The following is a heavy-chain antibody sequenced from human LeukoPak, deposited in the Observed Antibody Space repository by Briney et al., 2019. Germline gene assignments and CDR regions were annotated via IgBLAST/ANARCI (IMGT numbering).Heavy chain of an antibody. CDR2: IKSKTDGGTT. CDR3: TTDYDATYYYDSNWDY. D-gene: IGHD3-22*01. CDR1: GFTFSNAW. J-gene: IGHJ4*02. Sequence: GGALRLSCAASGFTFSNAWMSWVRQAPGKGLEWVGRIKSKTDGGTTDYAAPVKGRFTISRDDSKNTLYLQMNSLKTEDTAVYYCTTDYDATYYYDSNWDYWGQGTLVTVST. V-gene: IGHV3-15*01.